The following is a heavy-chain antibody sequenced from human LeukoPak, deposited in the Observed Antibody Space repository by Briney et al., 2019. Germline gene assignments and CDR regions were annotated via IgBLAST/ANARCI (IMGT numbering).Heavy chain of an antibody. V-gene: IGHV3-48*01. CDR1: GFTFSSYS. CDR2: ISSSSSTI. Sequence: GGSLRLSCADSGFTFSSYSMNWVRQAPGKGLEWVSYISSSSSTIYYADSVKGRFTISRDNAKNSLYLQMNSLRAEDTAVYYCARDLGYYGSGSYYNEGYFDYWGQGTLVTVSS. D-gene: IGHD3-10*01. J-gene: IGHJ4*02. CDR3: ARDLGYYGSGSYYNEGYFDY.